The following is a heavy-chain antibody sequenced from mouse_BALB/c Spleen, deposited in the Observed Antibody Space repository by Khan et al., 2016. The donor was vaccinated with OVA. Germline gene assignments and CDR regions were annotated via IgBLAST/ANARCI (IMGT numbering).Heavy chain of an antibody. Sequence: VQLQQSGPGLVKPSQSLSLTCTVTCYSITSEYAWNWIRQFPGNKLEWMGYITYSGNTRFNPSLKSRTSITRDTSKNQFFLKLNSVTTDDTATYYCARKDYYDYDPFPYWGQGTLVTVSA. CDR3: ARKDYYDYDPFPY. D-gene: IGHD2-4*01. CDR2: ITYSGNT. V-gene: IGHV3-2*02. CDR1: CYSITSEYA. J-gene: IGHJ3*01.